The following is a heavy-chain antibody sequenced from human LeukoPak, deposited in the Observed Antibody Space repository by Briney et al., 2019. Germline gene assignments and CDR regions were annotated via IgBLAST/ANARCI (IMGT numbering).Heavy chain of an antibody. Sequence: GASVKVSRKASGGAFSSYAISWVRQAPGQGLEWMGRIIPIFGTPNYAQKFQGRVTITADESTNTAYMELSSLRSEDTAVCYCAREGYCSTTGCHDAYWGQGTLVTVSS. J-gene: IGHJ4*02. V-gene: IGHV1-69*13. CDR1: GGAFSSYA. CDR2: IIPIFGTP. D-gene: IGHD2-2*01. CDR3: AREGYCSTTGCHDAY.